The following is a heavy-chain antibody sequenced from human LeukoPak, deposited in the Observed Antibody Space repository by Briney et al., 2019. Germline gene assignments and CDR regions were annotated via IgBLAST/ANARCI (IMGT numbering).Heavy chain of an antibody. CDR2: INQDGSEK. V-gene: IGHV3-7*01. D-gene: IGHD3-9*01. CDR3: ATDGYHDILTGHDY. J-gene: IGHJ4*02. Sequence: GGSLRLSCAASGLTFSSQVMSWVRQAPGKGLEWVANINQDGSEKYYVDSVKGRFTISRDNVKNSLFLQMNSLRVEDTALYYCATDGYHDILTGHDYWGQGTLVIVSS. CDR1: GLTFSSQV.